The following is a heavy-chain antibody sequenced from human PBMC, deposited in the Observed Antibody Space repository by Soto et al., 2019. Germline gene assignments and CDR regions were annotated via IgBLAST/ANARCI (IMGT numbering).Heavy chain of an antibody. D-gene: IGHD2-2*01. CDR3: ARDPLPAPTRLYGMDV. CDR1: GGTFSSYA. Sequence: ASVKVSCKASGGTFSSYAISWVRQAPGQGLEWMGGIIPIFGTANYAQKFQGRVTITADESTSTAYMELSNLRSEDTAVYYCARDPLPAPTRLYGMDVWGQGTTVTVSS. V-gene: IGHV1-69*13. J-gene: IGHJ6*02. CDR2: IIPIFGTA.